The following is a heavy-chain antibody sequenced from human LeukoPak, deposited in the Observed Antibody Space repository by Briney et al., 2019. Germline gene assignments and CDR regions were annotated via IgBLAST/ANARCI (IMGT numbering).Heavy chain of an antibody. J-gene: IGHJ6*03. CDR1: GGSISSYF. Sequence: SETLSLTCTVSGGSISSYFWSWIRQPPGKGLEWIGHIYFSGSTNYNPSLKSRVTISLDTSKNQFSLKLSSVTAADTAVYYCARLRSSSSYYMGVWGKGTTVTVSS. V-gene: IGHV4-59*01. CDR2: IYFSGST. D-gene: IGHD6-6*01. CDR3: ARLRSSSSYYMGV.